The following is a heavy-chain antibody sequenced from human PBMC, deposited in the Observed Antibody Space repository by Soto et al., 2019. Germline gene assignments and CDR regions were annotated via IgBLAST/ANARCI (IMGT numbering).Heavy chain of an antibody. CDR1: GGTFSSYA. V-gene: IGHV1-69*13. Sequence: ASVKVSCKASGGTFSSYAISWVRQAPGQGLEWMGGIIPIFGTANYAQKFQGRVTITADESTSTAYMELSSLRSEDTAVYYCASPLRDYYDSSGSLGYYGMDVWGQGTTVTVS. D-gene: IGHD3-22*01. CDR3: ASPLRDYYDSSGSLGYYGMDV. J-gene: IGHJ6*02. CDR2: IIPIFGTA.